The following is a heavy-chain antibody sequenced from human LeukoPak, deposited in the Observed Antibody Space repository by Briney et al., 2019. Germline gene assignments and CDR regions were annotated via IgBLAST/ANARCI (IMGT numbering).Heavy chain of an antibody. CDR1: GYTFTSYG. CDR2: ISAYNGNT. Sequence: ASVKVSCKASGYTFTSYGISWARQAPGQGLEWMGWISAYNGNTNYAQKLQGRVTMTTDTSTSTAYMELRSLRSDDTAVYYCARVRDILTGYLPGLFDYWGQGTLVTVSS. J-gene: IGHJ4*02. D-gene: IGHD3-9*01. CDR3: ARVRDILTGYLPGLFDY. V-gene: IGHV1-18*01.